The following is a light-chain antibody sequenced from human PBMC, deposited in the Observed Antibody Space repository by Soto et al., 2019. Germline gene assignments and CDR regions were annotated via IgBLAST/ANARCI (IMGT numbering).Light chain of an antibody. CDR2: AAS. J-gene: IGKJ1*01. CDR1: QSVSARF. V-gene: IGKV3-20*01. Sequence: ELVLTQSPDTLSLSPGERATLSCRASQSVSARFLAWYQHRPGQAPRLLISAASTRAPGIPDRFSGSGSGTGFTLTISSLEPEDVAVYYCQQYFRSLVEFGQGTKVEIK. CDR3: QQYFRSLVE.